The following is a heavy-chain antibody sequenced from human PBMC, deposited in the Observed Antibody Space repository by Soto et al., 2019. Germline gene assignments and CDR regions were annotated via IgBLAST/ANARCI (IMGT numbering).Heavy chain of an antibody. CDR1: GFTFSSYA. CDR3: AKGEAHYDFWSGYYTPFDY. D-gene: IGHD3-3*01. CDR2: ISGSGGST. Sequence: GGSLRLSCAASGFTFSSYAMSWVRQAPGKGLEWVSAISGSGGSTYYADSVKGQFTISRDNSKNTLYLQMNSLRAEDTAVYYCAKGEAHYDFWSGYYTPFDYWGQGTLVTVSS. J-gene: IGHJ4*02. V-gene: IGHV3-23*01.